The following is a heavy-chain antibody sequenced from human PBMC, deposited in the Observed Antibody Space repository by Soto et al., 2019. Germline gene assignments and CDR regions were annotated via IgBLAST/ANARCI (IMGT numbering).Heavy chain of an antibody. CDR1: GGTFSSYA. D-gene: IGHD2-15*01. Sequence: QVQLVQSGAEVKKPGSSVKVSCKASGGTFSSYAISWVRQAPGQGLEWMGGIIPIFGTANYAQKFQGRVTITADESKSTAYMELGSVRSEDTAVYYCARDGRASWSGGSCSSVSVAPYYYGMDVWGQGTTVTVSS. J-gene: IGHJ6*02. V-gene: IGHV1-69*12. CDR3: ARDGRASWSGGSCSSVSVAPYYYGMDV. CDR2: IIPIFGTA.